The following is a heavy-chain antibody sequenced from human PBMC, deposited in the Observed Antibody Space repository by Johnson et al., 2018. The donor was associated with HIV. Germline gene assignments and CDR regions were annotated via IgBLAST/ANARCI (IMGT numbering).Heavy chain of an antibody. CDR2: LYSDGRT. Sequence: VQLVESGGDLIQPGGSLRLSCAASGFTVSSTYMSWVRQAPGKGLEWLSVLYSDGRTYYADSVKGRFPISRDNSENTLYLQMNSLRDEDMAVYYCARVTGRTLAARYDAFDIWGQGTMVTVSS. J-gene: IGHJ3*02. CDR3: ARVTGRTLAARYDAFDI. V-gene: IGHV3-66*03. CDR1: GFTVSSTY. D-gene: IGHD6-6*01.